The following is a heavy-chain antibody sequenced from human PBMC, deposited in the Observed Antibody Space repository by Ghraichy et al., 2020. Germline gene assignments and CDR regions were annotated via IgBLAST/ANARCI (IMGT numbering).Heavy chain of an antibody. D-gene: IGHD3-16*02. CDR3: ANQSPYYDYVWGSYRYTVTNQFDY. CDR1: GFTFSSYA. Sequence: GGSLRLSCAASGFTFSSYAMSWVRQAPGKGLEWVSAISGSGGSTYYADSVKGRFTISRDNSKNTLYLQMNSLRAEDTAVYYCANQSPYYDYVWGSYRYTVTNQFDYWGQGTLVTVSS. CDR2: ISGSGGST. J-gene: IGHJ4*02. V-gene: IGHV3-23*01.